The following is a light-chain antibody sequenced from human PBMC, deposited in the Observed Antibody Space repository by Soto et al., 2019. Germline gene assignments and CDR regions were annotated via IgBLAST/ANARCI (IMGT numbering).Light chain of an antibody. V-gene: IGKV1-5*03. CDR1: QTISSW. CDR2: KAS. CDR3: QHYNSYSEA. J-gene: IGKJ1*01. Sequence: DIQMNQSPSTLSASEGDRVTITCRASQTISSWLAWYQQKPGKAPKLLIYKASTLKSGVPSRFSGSGSGTEFTLTNSSLQPDDFATYYCQHYNSYSEAFGQGTKVDIK.